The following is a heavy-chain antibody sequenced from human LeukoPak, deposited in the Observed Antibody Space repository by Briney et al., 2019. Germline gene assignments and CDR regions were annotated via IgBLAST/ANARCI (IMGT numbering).Heavy chain of an antibody. CDR2: IFWDDDK. J-gene: IGHJ3*02. CDR3: AHRRGWTNVFDI. D-gene: IGHD6-19*01. V-gene: IGHV2-5*02. CDR1: GLSLNNSGVG. Sequence: SGPTLVNPTQTLTLTCTFSGLSLNNSGVGLAWIRQPPGKALEWLALIFWDDDKRYSQSLKNRLTITKDTSKNQVVLTMSNMDPVGTATYYCAHRRGWTNVFDIWGQGTEVTVSS.